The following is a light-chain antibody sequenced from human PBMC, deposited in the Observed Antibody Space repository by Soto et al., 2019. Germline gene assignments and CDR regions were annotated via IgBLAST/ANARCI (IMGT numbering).Light chain of an antibody. Sequence: QSVLPQPPSASGSPGQSVTISCPGTSSDVGGYNYVSWYQQHPGKAPKLMTYEVSKRPSGVPDRFSGSKSGHTASLTVSGLHAEDEPEYCCTSYTRSKNKGYAYGTQTKVTDL. CDR3: TSYTRSKNKGYA. CDR2: EVS. V-gene: IGLV2-8*01. CDR1: SSDVGGYNY. J-gene: IGLJ1*01.